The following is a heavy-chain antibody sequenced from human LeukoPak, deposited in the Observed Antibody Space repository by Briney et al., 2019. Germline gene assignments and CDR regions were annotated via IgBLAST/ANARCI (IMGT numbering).Heavy chain of an antibody. CDR1: GFTFSTYS. Sequence: GGSLRLSCAASGFTFSTYSMNWVRQAPGEGLEWVSSITSSSSYIYYADSVKGRFTISRDNAESSLHLEMNSLRAEDTAVYYCARDRGPHGSGRINWFDPWGQGTLVTVSS. D-gene: IGHD3-10*01. V-gene: IGHV3-21*01. CDR3: ARDRGPHGSGRINWFDP. J-gene: IGHJ5*02. CDR2: ITSSSSYI.